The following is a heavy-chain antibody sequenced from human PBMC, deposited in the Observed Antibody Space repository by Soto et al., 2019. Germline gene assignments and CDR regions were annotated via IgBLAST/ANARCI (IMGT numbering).Heavy chain of an antibody. CDR3: ARDNAENSSGFDY. Sequence: GGSLRLSCAASGFTFSSYAMHWVRQAPGKGLEWVAVISYDGSNKYYADSVKGRFTISRDNSKNTLYLQMNSLRAEDTAVYYCARDNAENSSGFDYWGQGTLVTVSS. CDR1: GFTFSSYA. CDR2: ISYDGSNK. V-gene: IGHV3-30*04. J-gene: IGHJ4*02. D-gene: IGHD6-19*01.